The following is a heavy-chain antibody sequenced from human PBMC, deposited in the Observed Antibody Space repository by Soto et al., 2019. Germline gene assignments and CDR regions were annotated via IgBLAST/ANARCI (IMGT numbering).Heavy chain of an antibody. Sequence: SETLSLTCTVSGGSISGYYWTWIRQPPGKGLEWIGYIHYSGNTNYNPSLKSRVTISVDTSKNQFSLKLSSVTAADTAVYYCARTVRYLPGGVGYYYMDVWVKGTRSPSP. CDR3: ARTVRYLPGGVGYYYMDV. J-gene: IGHJ6*03. CDR2: IHYSGNT. D-gene: IGHD3-16*01. V-gene: IGHV4-59*08. CDR1: GGSISGYY.